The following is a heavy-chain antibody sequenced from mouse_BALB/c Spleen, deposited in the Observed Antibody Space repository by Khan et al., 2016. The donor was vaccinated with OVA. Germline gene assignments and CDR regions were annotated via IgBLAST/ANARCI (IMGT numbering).Heavy chain of an antibody. CDR2: INPSIGYT. D-gene: IGHD2-14*01. V-gene: IGHV1-4*01. CDR3: AREAAYYKNDGWFAY. J-gene: IGHJ3*01. Sequence: QVQLKESGAELARPGASVKMSCKASGYTFTSYTMHWIKQRPGQGLEWIGYINPSIGYTNYNQKFKDKATLTADKSSTTAYMQLSSLTSDDSAVYYCAREAAYYKNDGWFAYWGQGTLVTVSA. CDR1: GYTFTSYT.